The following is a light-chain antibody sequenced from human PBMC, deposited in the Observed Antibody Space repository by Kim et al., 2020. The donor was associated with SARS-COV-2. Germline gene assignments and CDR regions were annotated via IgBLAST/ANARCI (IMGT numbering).Light chain of an antibody. Sequence: SPGGRATLSCRASQTVVSNYLAWYQHKPGRAPRLLISGASRRATGTPDRFSGSGSGTDFTLTISRLEPEDCAVYYCQQYGNSPFTFGPGTKVDIK. V-gene: IGKV3-20*01. J-gene: IGKJ3*01. CDR1: QTVVSNY. CDR3: QQYGNSPFT. CDR2: GAS.